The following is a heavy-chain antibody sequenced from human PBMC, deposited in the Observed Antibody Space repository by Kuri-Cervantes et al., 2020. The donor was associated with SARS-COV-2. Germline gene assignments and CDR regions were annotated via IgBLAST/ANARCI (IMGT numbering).Heavy chain of an antibody. J-gene: IGHJ4*02. V-gene: IGHV3-30*18. CDR1: GLTFSSYG. D-gene: IGHD3-22*01. CDR2: ISYDGSNK. Sequence: GESLKISCAASGLTFSSYGMHWVRQAPGKGLEWVAVISYDGSNKYYADSVKGRFTISRDNSKNTLYLQMNSLRAEDTAVYYCAKDPTYSDSSGTFDYWGQGTLVTVSS. CDR3: AKDPTYSDSSGTFDY.